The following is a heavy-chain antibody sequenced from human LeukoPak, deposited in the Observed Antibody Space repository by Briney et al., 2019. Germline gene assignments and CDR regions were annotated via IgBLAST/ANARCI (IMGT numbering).Heavy chain of an antibody. CDR1: GFTFSSYA. D-gene: IGHD3-22*01. CDR3: AKDHYDSSGYYPTGGDY. J-gene: IGHJ4*02. V-gene: IGHV3-23*01. Sequence: GGSLRLSCAASGFTFSSYAMSWVRQAPGKGLEWVSAISGSGGSTYYADSVKGRFTISRDNSKNTLYLQMNSLRAEDTAVYYCAKDHYDSSGYYPTGGDYWGQGTLVTVSS. CDR2: ISGSGGST.